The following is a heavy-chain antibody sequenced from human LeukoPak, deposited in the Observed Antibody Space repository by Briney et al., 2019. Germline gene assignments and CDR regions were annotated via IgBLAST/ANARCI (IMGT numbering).Heavy chain of an antibody. CDR1: GFTLSSYG. J-gene: IGHJ4*02. CDR3: ARDRGESNYFDC. Sequence: GGSLRLSCAASGFTLSSYGMHWVRQAPGKGLECVAVIWYDGSNKYYADSVKGRFTISRDNSKNTLYLQMNSLRAEDTAVYYCARDRGESNYFDCWGQGTLVTVSS. V-gene: IGHV3-33*01. D-gene: IGHD3-10*01. CDR2: IWYDGSNK.